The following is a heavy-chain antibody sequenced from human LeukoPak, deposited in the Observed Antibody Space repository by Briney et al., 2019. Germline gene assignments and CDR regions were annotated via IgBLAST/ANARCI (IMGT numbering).Heavy chain of an antibody. CDR3: AKDLDCTSASCRPDY. CDR1: GFTFSRYA. J-gene: IGHJ4*02. D-gene: IGHD2-2*01. CDR2: ISGSGGST. V-gene: IGHV3-23*01. Sequence: GGSLRLSCAASGFTFSRYAMSWVRQAPGKGLKWVSTISGSGGSTYYADSVKGRFTISRDNSKSTLYLQMNSLRAEDTAVYYCAKDLDCTSASCRPDYWGQGTLVTVSS.